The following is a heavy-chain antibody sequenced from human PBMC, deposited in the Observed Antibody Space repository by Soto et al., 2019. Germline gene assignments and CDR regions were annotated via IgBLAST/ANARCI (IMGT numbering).Heavy chain of an antibody. CDR1: GFTFSNYA. Sequence: GGSLRLSCAASGFTFSNYAISWVRQAPGKGLQSVSAITSNGGSTYYADYVKGRFTISRDNSKNTAYLQMSSLRPEDTAVYYCVKGEYYYDGSAYYPFDYWGQGRMVTVSS. CDR2: ITSNGGST. J-gene: IGHJ4*02. V-gene: IGHV3-64D*06. D-gene: IGHD3-22*01. CDR3: VKGEYYYDGSAYYPFDY.